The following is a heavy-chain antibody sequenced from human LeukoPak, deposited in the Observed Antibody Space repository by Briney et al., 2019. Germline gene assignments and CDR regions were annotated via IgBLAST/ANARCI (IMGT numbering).Heavy chain of an antibody. Sequence: GGSLRLSCAASGFTFSSYVMHWVRQAPGKGLEWVAIISYDGSNEYYADSVKGRFTISRDNSKNTLYLQMNSLRAEDTAVYYCAKEGLGQWLGNDAFDIWGQGTMVTVSS. CDR3: AKEGLGQWLGNDAFDI. CDR1: GFTFSSYV. J-gene: IGHJ3*02. V-gene: IGHV3-30*04. CDR2: ISYDGSNE. D-gene: IGHD6-19*01.